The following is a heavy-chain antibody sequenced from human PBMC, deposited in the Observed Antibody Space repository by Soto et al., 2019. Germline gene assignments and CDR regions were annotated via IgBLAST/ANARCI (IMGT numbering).Heavy chain of an antibody. CDR3: AKAQSKYSSSGGFDY. J-gene: IGHJ4*02. CDR2: ISGSGGST. Sequence: EVQLLESGGGLVQPGGSLRLSCAASGFTFSSYAMSWVRQAPGKGLEWVSAISGSGGSTYYADSVKGRFTISGDNSKNTLYLQMNSLRAEDTAVYYCAKAQSKYSSSGGFDYWGQGTLVTVSS. CDR1: GFTFSSYA. V-gene: IGHV3-23*01. D-gene: IGHD6-6*01.